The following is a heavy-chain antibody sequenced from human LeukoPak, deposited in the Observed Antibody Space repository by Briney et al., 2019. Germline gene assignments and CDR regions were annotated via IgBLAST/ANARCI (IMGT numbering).Heavy chain of an antibody. J-gene: IGHJ3*02. CDR1: GYTFTSYY. D-gene: IGHD3-3*01. V-gene: IGHV1-46*01. CDR2: INPSGGST. Sequence: ASVKVSCKASGYTFTSYYMHWVRQAPGQGLEWMGIINPSGGSTSYAQKFQGRVTMTTDTSTSTAYMELRSLRSDDTAVYYCARDTLRFLEWLLSPIDAFDIWGQGTMVTVSS. CDR3: ARDTLRFLEWLLSPIDAFDI.